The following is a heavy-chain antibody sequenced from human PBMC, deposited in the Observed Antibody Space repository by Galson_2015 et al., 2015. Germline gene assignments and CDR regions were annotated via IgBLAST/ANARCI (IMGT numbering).Heavy chain of an antibody. CDR3: ARTGAFAGDFWSGYIL. J-gene: IGHJ4*02. V-gene: IGHV1-69*13. CDR2: IIPIFGTA. CDR1: GGTFSSYA. D-gene: IGHD3-3*01. Sequence: SVKVSCKASGGTFSSYAISWVRQAPGQGLEWMGGIIPIFGTANYAQKFQGRVTITADESTSTAYMELSSLRSEDTAVYYCARTGAFAGDFWSGYILWGQGTLVTVSS.